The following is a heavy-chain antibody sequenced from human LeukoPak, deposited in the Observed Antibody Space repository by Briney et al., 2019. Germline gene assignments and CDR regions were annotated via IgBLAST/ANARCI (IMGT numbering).Heavy chain of an antibody. CDR2: INHSGST. V-gene: IGHV4-34*01. CDR1: GGSFSGYY. Sequence: PSETLSLTCAVYGGSFSGYYWSWIRQPPWKGLEWIGEINHSGSTNYNPSLKSRVTISVDTSKNQFSLELSSVTAADTAVYYCARHVYCYNSNGYYYYYMDVWGKGTTVTISS. D-gene: IGHD3-22*01. J-gene: IGHJ6*03. CDR3: ARHVYCYNSNGYYYYYMDV.